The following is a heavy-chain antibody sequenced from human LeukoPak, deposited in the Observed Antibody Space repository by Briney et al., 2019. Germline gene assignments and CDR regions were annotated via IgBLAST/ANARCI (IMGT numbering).Heavy chain of an antibody. CDR2: IKQDGSDK. CDR1: GFTFSNYW. J-gene: IGHJ4*02. CDR3: ARMILTGTYSDYCDY. D-gene: IGHD3-9*01. Sequence: GGSLRLSCSASGFTFSNYWMSWVRQAPGKGLEYVAYIKQDGSDKHYVDSVKGRFTISRDNAKNSLSLQMNSLRAEDTAVYYCARMILTGTYSDYCDYWGQGTLVSVSS. V-gene: IGHV3-7*03.